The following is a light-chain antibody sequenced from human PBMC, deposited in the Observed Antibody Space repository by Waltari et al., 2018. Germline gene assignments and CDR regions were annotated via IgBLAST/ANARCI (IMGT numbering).Light chain of an antibody. CDR1: RSDVGGYNY. CDR2: DVS. J-gene: IGLJ2*01. Sequence: QSALTQPRSVSGSPGQSVTISCTGTRSDVGGYNYVSCYQQHPGKAPKLMMYDVSKRPSGVPDRFSGSKSGNTASLTISVLQAEDEADYYCCSYAGSYGVFGGGTKLTVL. CDR3: CSYAGSYGV. V-gene: IGLV2-11*01.